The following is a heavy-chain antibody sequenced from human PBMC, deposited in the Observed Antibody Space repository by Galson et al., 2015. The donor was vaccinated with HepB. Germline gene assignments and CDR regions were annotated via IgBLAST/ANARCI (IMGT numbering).Heavy chain of an antibody. CDR2: FDPEDGET. CDR3: ATGSIAAAGIWLGWFDP. V-gene: IGHV1-24*01. CDR1: GYTLTELS. J-gene: IGHJ5*02. Sequence: SVKVSCKVSGYTLTELSMHWVRQAPGKGLEWMGGFDPEDGETIYAQKFQGRVTMTEDTSTDTAYMELSSLRSEDTAVYYCATGSIAAAGIWLGWFDPWGQGTLVTVSS. D-gene: IGHD6-13*01.